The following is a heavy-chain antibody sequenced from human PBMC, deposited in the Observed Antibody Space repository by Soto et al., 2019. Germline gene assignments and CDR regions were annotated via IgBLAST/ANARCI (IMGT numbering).Heavy chain of an antibody. CDR1: GYTFTSYY. CDR3: ARGGYRYCSGGSCYGFDY. J-gene: IGHJ4*02. Sequence: ASVKVSCKASGYTFTSYYMHWVRQAPGQGLEWMGIINPSSGSTSYAQKFQGRVTMTRDTSISTAYMELSRLRSDDTAVYYCARGGYRYCSGGSCYGFDYWGQGTLVTVSS. CDR2: INPSSGST. V-gene: IGHV1-46*01. D-gene: IGHD2-15*01.